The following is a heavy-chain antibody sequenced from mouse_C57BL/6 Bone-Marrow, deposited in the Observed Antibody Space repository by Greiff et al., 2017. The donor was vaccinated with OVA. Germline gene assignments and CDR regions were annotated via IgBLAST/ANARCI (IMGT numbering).Heavy chain of an antibody. CDR3: TRRFITTVVAYWYFDV. D-gene: IGHD1-1*01. Sequence: VQLQQSGAELVRPGASVTLSCKASGYTFTDYEMHWVKQTPVHGLEWIGAIDPETGGTAYNQKFKGKAILTADKSSSTAYMELRSLTSEDSAVYYCTRRFITTVVAYWYFDVWGTGTTVTVSS. CDR2: IDPETGGT. CDR1: GYTFTDYE. J-gene: IGHJ1*03. V-gene: IGHV1-15*01.